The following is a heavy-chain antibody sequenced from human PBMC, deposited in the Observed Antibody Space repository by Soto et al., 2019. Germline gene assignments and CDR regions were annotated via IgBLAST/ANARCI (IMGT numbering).Heavy chain of an antibody. Sequence: ASVNVSFKASGYTFTSYYINWVRQATGQGLEWMGWMNPNSGNTGYAHKFQGRVTMTRNTSISTAYMELSSLRSEDTAVYYCARGDPYYYYVMDVWGQGTTVTVSS. V-gene: IGHV1-8*01. CDR2: MNPNSGNT. CDR3: ARGDPYYYYVMDV. J-gene: IGHJ6*01. CDR1: GYTFTSYY.